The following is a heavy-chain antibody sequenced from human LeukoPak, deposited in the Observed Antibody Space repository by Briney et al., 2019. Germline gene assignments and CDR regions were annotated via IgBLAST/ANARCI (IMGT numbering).Heavy chain of an antibody. V-gene: IGHV1-69*04. Sequence: SVKVSCKASGGTFSSYAISWVRQAPGQGLEWMGRIIPILGIANYAQEFQGRVTITADKSTSTAYMELSSLRSEDTAVYYCELRWLQSDYWGQGTLVTVSS. D-gene: IGHD5-24*01. CDR2: IIPILGIA. CDR1: GGTFSSYA. CDR3: ELRWLQSDY. J-gene: IGHJ4*02.